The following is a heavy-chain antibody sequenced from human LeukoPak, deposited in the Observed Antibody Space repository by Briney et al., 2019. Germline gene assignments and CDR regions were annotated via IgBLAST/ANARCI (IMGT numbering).Heavy chain of an antibody. Sequence: PGRSLRLSCAASGFTFSAYGMHWVRQAPGKGLEWVAIISYDGTNKYYADSVKGRFTISRDNSKNTLYLQVNSLRAEDTAVYYCASRGYSNDYYGLDYWGQGTLVTVSS. J-gene: IGHJ4*02. CDR2: ISYDGTNK. CDR1: GFTFSAYG. D-gene: IGHD3-22*01. V-gene: IGHV3-30*03. CDR3: ASRGYSNDYYGLDY.